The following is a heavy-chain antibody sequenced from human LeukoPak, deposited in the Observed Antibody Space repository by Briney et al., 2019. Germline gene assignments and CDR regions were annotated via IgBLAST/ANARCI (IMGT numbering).Heavy chain of an antibody. CDR3: ARGESDRVPFDY. CDR2: IIPIFGTA. D-gene: IGHD3-10*02. Sequence: SVKVSCKASGGTSSSYAISWVRQAPGQGLEWMGGIIPIFGTANYAQKFQGRVTITADESTSTAYMELSSLRSEDTAVYYCARGESDRVPFDYWGQGTLVTVSS. V-gene: IGHV1-69*13. J-gene: IGHJ4*02. CDR1: GGTSSSYA.